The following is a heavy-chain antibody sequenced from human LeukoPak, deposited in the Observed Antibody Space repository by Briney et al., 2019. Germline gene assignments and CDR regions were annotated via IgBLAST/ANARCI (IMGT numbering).Heavy chain of an antibody. V-gene: IGHV3-33*01. D-gene: IGHD5-18*01. CDR1: GFTFSSYG. CDR3: ARDSYGYLYFDY. J-gene: IGHJ4*02. CDR2: IWYDGSNK. Sequence: GGSLRLSCAASGFTFSSYGMHWVRQAPGKGLEGVAVIWYDGSNKYYADSVKGRFTISRDNSKNTLYLQMNSLRAEDTAVYYCARDSYGYLYFDYWGQGTLVTVPS.